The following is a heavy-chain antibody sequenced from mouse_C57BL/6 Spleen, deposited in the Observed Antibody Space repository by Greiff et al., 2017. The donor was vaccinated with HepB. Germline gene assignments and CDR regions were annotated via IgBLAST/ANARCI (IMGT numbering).Heavy chain of an antibody. CDR1: GYTFTSYW. Sequence: VQLQQPGAELVKPGASVKLSCKASGYTFTSYWMHWVKQRPGQGLEWIGMIHPNSGSTNYNEKFKSKATLTVDKSSSTAYMQLSSLTSEDSAVYYCARAGDYPYYFDYWGQGTTLTVSS. CDR2: IHPNSGST. CDR3: ARAGDYPYYFDY. D-gene: IGHD2-4*01. J-gene: IGHJ2*01. V-gene: IGHV1-64*01.